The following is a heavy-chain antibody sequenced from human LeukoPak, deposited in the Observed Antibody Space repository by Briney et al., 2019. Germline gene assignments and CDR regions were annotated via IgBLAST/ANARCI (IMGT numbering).Heavy chain of an antibody. CDR2: IYYSGST. D-gene: IGHD3-9*01. CDR3: ARPFHLNYDMQDAFDI. Sequence: PSATLSLPCTVSGGFISSSSYYWGWIRHSPRKGLDRFGSIYYSGSTYYNPSLKSRVTISVDTSKNQFSLKLSSVTAADTAVYYCARPFHLNYDMQDAFDIWGQGTMVTVSS. J-gene: IGHJ3*02. V-gene: IGHV4-39*07. CDR1: GGFISSSSYY.